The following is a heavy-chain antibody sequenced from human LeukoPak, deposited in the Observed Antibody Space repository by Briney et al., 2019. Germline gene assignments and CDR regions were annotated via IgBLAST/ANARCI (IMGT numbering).Heavy chain of an antibody. D-gene: IGHD3-10*01. CDR1: GGSISGYY. J-gene: IGHJ3*02. CDR2: IYYSGST. V-gene: IGHV4-59*08. Sequence: PSETLSLTCTVSGGSISGYYWSWIRQPPGKGLEWIGYIYYSGSTNYNPSLKSRVTISVDTSKNQFSLKLSSVTAADTAVYYCARHTRGDDAFDIWGQGTMVTVSS. CDR3: ARHTRGDDAFDI.